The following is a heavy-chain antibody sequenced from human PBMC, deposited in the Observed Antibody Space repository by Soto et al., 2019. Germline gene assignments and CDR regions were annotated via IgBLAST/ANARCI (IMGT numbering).Heavy chain of an antibody. CDR3: SGVVSGTPDYYYMDV. D-gene: IGHD2-15*01. CDR2: IGTRTNYI. V-gene: IGHV3-21*01. CDR1: GFIFRCYN. J-gene: IGHJ6*03. Sequence: GGSLILSCAASGFIFRCYNMNWVRQNPGKGLEWISSIGTRTNYIYYADSVKGRFTISRDNAKNSLYLQLNSLRAEDTAVYYCSGVVSGTPDYYYMDVWGKGTTVTVSS.